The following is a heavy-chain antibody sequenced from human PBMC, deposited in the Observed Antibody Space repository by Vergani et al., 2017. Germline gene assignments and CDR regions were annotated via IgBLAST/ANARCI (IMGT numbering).Heavy chain of an antibody. J-gene: IGHJ3*02. Sequence: QAQLQESGPRLVKPSQTLSLTCSFSGGSLDIHSQTWGWIRQPAGEGLEWIGLIDVKGNSNFSPSLESLVTMSADASRCRCSLNLRSVTTSDTAVYYCVRVLHTSYILGAFDIWGQGIKVTVSS. CDR1: GGSLDIHSQT. CDR2: IDVKGNS. CDR3: VRVLHTSYILGAFDI. D-gene: IGHD2-21*01. V-gene: IGHV4-61*02.